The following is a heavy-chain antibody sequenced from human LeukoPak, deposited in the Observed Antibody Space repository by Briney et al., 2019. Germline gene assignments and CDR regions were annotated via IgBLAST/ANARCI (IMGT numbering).Heavy chain of an antibody. CDR1: GFTFSTYW. Sequence: GGSLRLSCSASGFTFSTYWMSWVRQAPGKGLEWVANMRRDGNEIYYLDSVRGRFTISRDNAKNSLYLQMNSLRAEDTAVYYCAKGGYLGYYYGMDVWGQGTTVTVSS. D-gene: IGHD3-22*01. V-gene: IGHV3-7*03. CDR3: AKGGYLGYYYGMDV. CDR2: MRRDGNEI. J-gene: IGHJ6*02.